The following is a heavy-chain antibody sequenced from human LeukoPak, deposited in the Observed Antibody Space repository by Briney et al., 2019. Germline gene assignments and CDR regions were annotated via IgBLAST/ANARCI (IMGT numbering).Heavy chain of an antibody. V-gene: IGHV3-23*01. CDR1: GFTFSTYA. CDR2: ISGSGGST. D-gene: IGHD3-10*01. Sequence: GGSLRLSCAASGFTFSTYAMSWVRQASGKGLEWVSAISGSGGSTYYADSVKGRFTLSRDNSKNTLYLQMNSLRAEDTAVYYCAKASMVRDPGSFDYWGQGTLVTVSS. CDR3: AKASMVRDPGSFDY. J-gene: IGHJ4*02.